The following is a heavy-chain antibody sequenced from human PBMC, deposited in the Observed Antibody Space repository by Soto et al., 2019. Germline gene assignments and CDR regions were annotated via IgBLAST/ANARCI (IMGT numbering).Heavy chain of an antibody. Sequence: ASVNVSFKSSGYTFTACYMHWVRLAPGQGLEWMGWINPNSGGTMYPQKFQGRVTMTWDTSISTAYMALTRLRSDDTAVYYCARDLAKGGGSAGFDYWGQGTLVTVSS. D-gene: IGHD2-15*01. J-gene: IGHJ4*02. CDR3: ARDLAKGGGSAGFDY. CDR1: GYTFTACY. CDR2: INPNSGGT. V-gene: IGHV1-2*02.